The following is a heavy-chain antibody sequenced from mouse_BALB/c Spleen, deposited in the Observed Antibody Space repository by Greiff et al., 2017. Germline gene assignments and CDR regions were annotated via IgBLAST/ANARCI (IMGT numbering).Heavy chain of an antibody. CDR1: GYTFTSYG. CDR2: IYPGNGYT. V-gene: IGHV1S134*01. CDR3: ARGYYGSSEGWYFDV. J-gene: IGHJ1*01. D-gene: IGHD1-1*01. Sequence: DVQLQESGAELGRPGSSVKLSCKTSGYTFTSYGIKWVKQRPGQGLEWIGYIYPGNGYTVYNEKFQGKATLTSDTSSSTAYMQLRSLTSEDSAIYFCARGYYGSSEGWYFDVWGAGTTVTVSS.